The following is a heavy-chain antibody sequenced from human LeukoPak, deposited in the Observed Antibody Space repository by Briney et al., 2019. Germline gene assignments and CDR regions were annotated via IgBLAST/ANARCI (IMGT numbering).Heavy chain of an antibody. CDR2: IYSGGST. J-gene: IGHJ5*02. CDR1: GFTVSTTY. Sequence: PGGSLRLSCAASGFTVSTTYMSWVRQAPGKGLEWVSVIYSGGSTYYADSVKGRFTISRDSSKNTLYLRMNSLRAEDTAVYCCARGDRGSGRGWFDPWGQGTLVTVSS. D-gene: IGHD6-19*01. CDR3: ARGDRGSGRGWFDP. V-gene: IGHV3-53*01.